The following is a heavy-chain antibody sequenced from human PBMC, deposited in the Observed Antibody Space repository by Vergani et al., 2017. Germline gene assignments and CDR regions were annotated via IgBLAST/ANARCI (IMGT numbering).Heavy chain of an antibody. Sequence: QVQLQQWGAGLLKPSETLSLTCAVYGGSFSGYYWSWIRQPPGKGLEWIGEINHSGSTNYNPSLKSRVTISVDTSKNQFSLKLSSVTAADTAVYYCAKDPEYSSSGYFDYWGQGTLVTVSS. J-gene: IGHJ4*02. CDR1: GGSFSGYY. V-gene: IGHV4-34*01. CDR2: INHSGST. CDR3: AKDPEYSSSGYFDY. D-gene: IGHD6-6*01.